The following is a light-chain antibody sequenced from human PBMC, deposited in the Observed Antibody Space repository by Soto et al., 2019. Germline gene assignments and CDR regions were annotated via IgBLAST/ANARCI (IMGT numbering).Light chain of an antibody. CDR1: QIIRSW. J-gene: IGKJ4*01. V-gene: IGKV1-5*01. CDR2: DAS. Sequence: IHRTQSPSTLSAFVLYRVTITCLSSQIIRSWLSLYQQKPGKAPKLMIYDASTLQSGVPSRFSGSGSGTEFTLTINSLQPDDLATYYCQQYNTYSTFGGGTKVDIK. CDR3: QQYNTYST.